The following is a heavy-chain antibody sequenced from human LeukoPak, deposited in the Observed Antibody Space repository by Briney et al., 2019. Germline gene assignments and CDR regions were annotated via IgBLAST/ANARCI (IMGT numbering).Heavy chain of an antibody. V-gene: IGHV3-74*01. CDR3: ARGLYSYGMDV. D-gene: IGHD1-26*01. Sequence: GGSLRLSCAVSGFTFRTYWMHWVRQVPGEGLVWVSRINEDGSITNYADSVKGRFSISRDNAKNTLYLQMDSLRAEDTAVYYCARGLYSYGMDVWGQGTTVTVSS. J-gene: IGHJ6*02. CDR1: GFTFRTYW. CDR2: INEDGSIT.